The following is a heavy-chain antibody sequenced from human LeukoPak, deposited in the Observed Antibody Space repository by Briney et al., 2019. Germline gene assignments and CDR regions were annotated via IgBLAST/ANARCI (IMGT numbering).Heavy chain of an antibody. V-gene: IGHV3-23*01. J-gene: IGHJ4*02. CDR3: AKTTAGYSSGRYPGWPIDY. D-gene: IGHD2-15*01. CDR2: ISGSGGDT. Sequence: GGSLRPSCVASGFTFRSYAIYWVRQAPGKGLEWVSGISGSGGDTYFADSVKGRFTISRDNSKDTVFLQMDSLRAEDTAVYYCAKTTAGYSSGRYPGWPIDYWGQGTLVTVSS. CDR1: GFTFRSYA.